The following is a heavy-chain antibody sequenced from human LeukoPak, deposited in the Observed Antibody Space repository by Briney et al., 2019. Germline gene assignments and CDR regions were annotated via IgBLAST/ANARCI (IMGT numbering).Heavy chain of an antibody. V-gene: IGHV4-59*01. Sequence: SETLSLTCTVSGGSISSYYWSWIRQPPGKGLEWIGYIYYSGSTNYNPSLKSRVTISVDTSKNQFSLKLSSVIAADTAVYYCARVGITGTTSVDYWGQGTLVTVSS. D-gene: IGHD1-7*01. J-gene: IGHJ4*02. CDR2: IYYSGST. CDR1: GGSISSYY. CDR3: ARVGITGTTSVDY.